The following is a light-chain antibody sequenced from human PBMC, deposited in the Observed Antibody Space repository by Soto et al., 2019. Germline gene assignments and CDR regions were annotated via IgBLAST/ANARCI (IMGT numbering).Light chain of an antibody. CDR3: QPYGSSPTT. J-gene: IGKJ1*01. CDR1: RSVTSNY. V-gene: IGKV3-20*01. Sequence: EIVLTQSPGTLSLSPGERATLSCRASRSVTSNYLAWYQQTPGQAPRLLFFGASIRATGIPDRFSGSGSGTDFTLTISRLEPEDSAVYHCQPYGSSPTTFGQGTKVEIK. CDR2: GAS.